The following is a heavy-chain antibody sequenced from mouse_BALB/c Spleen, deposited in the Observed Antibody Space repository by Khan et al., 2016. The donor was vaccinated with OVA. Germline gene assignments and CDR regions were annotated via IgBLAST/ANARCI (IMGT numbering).Heavy chain of an antibody. D-gene: IGHD1-1*01. V-gene: IGHV3-2*02. Sequence: EVQLQESGPGLVKPSQSLSLTCTVTGYSITSDYAWNWLRQFPGNKLEWMGYISYSGSANYNPSLKSRISITRDTSENQFFLQLNSVTTEDSATSYYARRYYYGDWYFDVWGAGTTVTVSS. CDR1: GYSITSDYA. CDR3: ARRYYYGDWYFDV. J-gene: IGHJ1*01. CDR2: ISYSGSA.